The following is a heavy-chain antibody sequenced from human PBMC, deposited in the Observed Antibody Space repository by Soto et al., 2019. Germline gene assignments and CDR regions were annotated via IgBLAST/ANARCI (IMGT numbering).Heavy chain of an antibody. V-gene: IGHV3-23*01. Sequence: EVQLLESGGGLVQPGGSLRLSCAVSGFAISSYAMIWVRQAPGKGLEWVSTISDSGGSTFYADSVKGRFSISRDNSKNTLYLQMNSLRAADTAVYYCAKDFAVSTWYWGQGTLVSVSS. D-gene: IGHD4-17*01. J-gene: IGHJ4*02. CDR3: AKDFAVSTWY. CDR1: GFAISSYA. CDR2: ISDSGGST.